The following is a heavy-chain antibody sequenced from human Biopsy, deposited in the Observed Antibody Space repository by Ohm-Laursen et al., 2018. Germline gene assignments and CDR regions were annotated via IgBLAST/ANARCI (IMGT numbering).Heavy chain of an antibody. D-gene: IGHD3-22*01. CDR2: IFNSANT. CDR3: ARGDYFDSNGYFWFDP. V-gene: IGHV4-31*01. Sequence: SQTLSLTCTVSGGSISSGGSYWSWIRRRPGKGLEWIGYIFNSANTYYNPSLKNLITISGDTSKNQFSLKLNSVTAADTAVYYCARGDYFDSNGYFWFDPWGQGTLVTVSS. J-gene: IGHJ5*02. CDR1: GGSISSGGSY.